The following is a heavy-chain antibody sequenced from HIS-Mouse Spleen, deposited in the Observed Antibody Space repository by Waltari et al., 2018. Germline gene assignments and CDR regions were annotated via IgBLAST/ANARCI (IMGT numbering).Heavy chain of an antibody. J-gene: IGHJ2*01. D-gene: IGHD6-13*01. V-gene: IGHV4-39*07. CDR1: GGSISSSSYY. CDR2: IYYSGWT. CDR3: AREIPYSSSWYDWYFDL. Sequence: QLQLQESGPGLVKPSETLSLTCTVSGGSISSSSYYWGWIRQPPGKGLEWIGSIYYSGWTCYNPSLKSQVTISVDTSKNQFSPKLSSVTAADTAVYYCAREIPYSSSWYDWYFDLWGRGTLVTVSS.